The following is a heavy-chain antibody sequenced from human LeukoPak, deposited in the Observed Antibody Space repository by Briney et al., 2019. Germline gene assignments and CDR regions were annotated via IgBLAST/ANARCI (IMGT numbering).Heavy chain of an antibody. CDR3: ARQGDNTIFGVVIISNWFDP. CDR2: IYYSGST. Sequence: PSETLSLTCTVSGGSISSSSYYWGWIRQPPGKGLEWIGSIYYSGSTYYNPSLKSRVTISVDTSKNQFSLKLSSVTAADTAVYYCARQGDNTIFGVVIISNWFDPWGQGTLVTVSS. CDR1: GGSISSSSYY. J-gene: IGHJ5*02. D-gene: IGHD3-3*01. V-gene: IGHV4-39*01.